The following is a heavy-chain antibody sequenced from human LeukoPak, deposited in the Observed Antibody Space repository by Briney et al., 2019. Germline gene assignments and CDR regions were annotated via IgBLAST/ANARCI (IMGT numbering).Heavy chain of an antibody. J-gene: IGHJ4*01. CDR1: GDSISTYY. CDR2: VYYSETT. D-gene: IGHD3-22*01. V-gene: IGHV4-59*12. Sequence: PSETLSHTCTVSGDSISTYYCTWIRQPPGEGLEWIGYVYYSETTNYNPSLKSRVTISVDTSKNHFSLKLTSVTAADTAVYYCARGIGSGYTDDWGHGTLVTVSS. CDR3: ARGIGSGYTDD.